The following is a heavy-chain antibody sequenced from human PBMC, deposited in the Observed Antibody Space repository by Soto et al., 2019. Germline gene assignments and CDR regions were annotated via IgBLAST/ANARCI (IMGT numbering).Heavy chain of an antibody. J-gene: IGHJ6*03. CDR2: IIPILGIA. D-gene: IGHD4-4*01. CDR3: TSGSNYYTYYYYLDV. V-gene: IGHV1-69*02. Sequence: SSVKVSCKASGGTFSSYTISWVRQAPGQGLEWMGRIIPILGIANYAQKFQGRVTITADKSTSTAYMELSSLRSEDTAVYYCTSGSNYYTYYYYLDVWGKGTTVTVSS. CDR1: GGTFSSYT.